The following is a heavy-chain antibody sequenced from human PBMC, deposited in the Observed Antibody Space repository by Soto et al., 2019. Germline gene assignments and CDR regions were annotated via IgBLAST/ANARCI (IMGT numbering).Heavy chain of an antibody. J-gene: IGHJ6*02. CDR3: ARERITMVRGLYGMDV. CDR1: GFTFSSYG. CDR2: IWYDGSNK. Sequence: GGSLRLSCAASGFTFSSYGMHWVRQAPGKGLEWVAVIWYDGSNKYYADSVKGRFTISRDNSKNTLYLQMNSLRAEDTAVYYCARERITMVRGLYGMDVWGRGTTVTVSS. V-gene: IGHV3-33*01. D-gene: IGHD3-10*01.